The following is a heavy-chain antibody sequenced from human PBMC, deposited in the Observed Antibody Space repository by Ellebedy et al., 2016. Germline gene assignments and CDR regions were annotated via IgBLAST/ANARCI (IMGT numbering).Heavy chain of an antibody. CDR2: IYYSGGA. CDR3: ARGRAWIQLWTTNGQGVEFNP. Sequence: SETLSLXXTVSGGSISGYYWSWIRQPPGKGLEYIGHIYYSGGANNNPSLKSRVTISVDTSKNQFSLKLSSVTAADTAVYYCARGRAWIQLWTTNGQGVEFNPWGQGTLVTVSS. V-gene: IGHV4-59*01. CDR1: GGSISGYY. J-gene: IGHJ5*02. D-gene: IGHD5-18*01.